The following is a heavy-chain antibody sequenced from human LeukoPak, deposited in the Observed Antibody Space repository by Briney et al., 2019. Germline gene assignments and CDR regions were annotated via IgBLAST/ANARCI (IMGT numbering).Heavy chain of an antibody. J-gene: IGHJ4*02. CDR2: IYYSGST. CDR3: ARSYYYDYRQIDY. D-gene: IGHD3-22*01. V-gene: IGHV4-39*01. Sequence: PSETLSLTCTVSGDSISTSSYYWGWIRQPPGKELEWLGSIYYSGSTYYNPSLKSRVTISVDTSKNQFSLNLYSVTAADTAVFYCARSYYYDYRQIDYWGQGTLVTVSS. CDR1: GDSISTSSYY.